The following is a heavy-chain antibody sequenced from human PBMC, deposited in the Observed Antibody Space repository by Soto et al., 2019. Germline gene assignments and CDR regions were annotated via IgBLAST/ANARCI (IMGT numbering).Heavy chain of an antibody. Sequence: PGGSLRLSCAASGFTFSSYEMNWVRQAPGKGLEWVSYISSSGSTIYYADSVKGRFTISRDNAKNSLYLQMNSLRAEDTAVYYCARDEVNRDIAVAGKSYYYYGMDVWGQGTTVTVSS. D-gene: IGHD6-19*01. CDR3: ARDEVNRDIAVAGKSYYYYGMDV. J-gene: IGHJ6*02. CDR2: ISSSGSTI. V-gene: IGHV3-48*03. CDR1: GFTFSSYE.